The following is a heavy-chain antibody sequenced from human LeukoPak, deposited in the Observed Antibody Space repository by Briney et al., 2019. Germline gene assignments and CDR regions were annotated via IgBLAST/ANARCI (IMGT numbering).Heavy chain of an antibody. D-gene: IGHD6-6*01. CDR1: GFTFSSYS. J-gene: IGHJ6*03. V-gene: IGHV3-21*01. Sequence: GGSLRLSCAASGFTFSSYSMNWVRQAPGKGLEWVSSISSNSSYIYYADSVKGRFTISRDNAKNSLYLQMNSLRAEDTAVYYCARDYSSSPGAPELYYYYYMDVWGKGTTVTVSS. CDR2: ISSNSSYI. CDR3: ARDYSSSPGAPELYYYYYMDV.